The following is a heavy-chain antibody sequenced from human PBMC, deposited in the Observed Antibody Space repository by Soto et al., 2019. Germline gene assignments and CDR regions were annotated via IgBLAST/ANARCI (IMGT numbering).Heavy chain of an antibody. CDR1: RGAISSSAYY. J-gene: IGHJ5*02. Sequence: SETLSLTCTVSRGAISSSAYYWGWIRQPPGKGLEWIGSIYYSGSTYYNPSLKSRVTISVDTSKDQFSLKLSSVTAADTAVYYCASHDDILTGYYISWFGPWGQGTLVTVS. CDR2: IYYSGST. V-gene: IGHV4-39*01. D-gene: IGHD3-9*01. CDR3: ASHDDILTGYYISWFGP.